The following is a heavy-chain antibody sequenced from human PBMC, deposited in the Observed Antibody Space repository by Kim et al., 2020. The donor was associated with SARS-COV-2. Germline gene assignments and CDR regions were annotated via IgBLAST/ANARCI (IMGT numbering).Heavy chain of an antibody. CDR3: ARGGGYSGYDLGGYFDY. V-gene: IGHV1-69*13. D-gene: IGHD5-12*01. Sequence: SVKVSCKASGGTFSSYAISWVRQAPGQGLEWMGGIIPIFGTANYAQKFQGRVTITADESTSTAYMELSSLRSEDTAVYYCARGGGYSGYDLGGYFDYWGQGTLVTVSS. CDR2: IIPIFGTA. CDR1: GGTFSSYA. J-gene: IGHJ4*02.